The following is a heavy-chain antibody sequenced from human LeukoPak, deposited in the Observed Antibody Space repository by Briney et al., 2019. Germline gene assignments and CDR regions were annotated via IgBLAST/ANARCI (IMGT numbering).Heavy chain of an antibody. V-gene: IGHV3-23*01. J-gene: IGHJ4*02. CDR2: IGDDT. Sequence: GGSLRLSCAASGLTFSTYVMNWVRQAPGKGLEWVSTIGDDTYYADSVKGRITVSRDNSRNTLYLQMNFLGVEDTAVYYCANSEFYVSGKYEGLDNWGQGTVDTVSS. D-gene: IGHD3-10*01. CDR1: GLTFSTYV. CDR3: ANSEFYVSGKYEGLDN.